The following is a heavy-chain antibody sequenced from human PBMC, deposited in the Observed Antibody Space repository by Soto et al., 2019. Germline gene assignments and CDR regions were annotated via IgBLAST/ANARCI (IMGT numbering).Heavy chain of an antibody. V-gene: IGHV4-59*01. Sequence: SETLSLTCNVSGGSIGSYYWNWLRQPAGKGLEWIGYVYYTGSTNYSPSLEGRATISVDSSKKQVSLNLRSATAADSATYYCARVITYHYGMDVWGQGIPVTVSS. J-gene: IGHJ6*02. CDR1: GGSIGSYY. D-gene: IGHD1-20*01. CDR3: ARVITYHYGMDV. CDR2: VYYTGST.